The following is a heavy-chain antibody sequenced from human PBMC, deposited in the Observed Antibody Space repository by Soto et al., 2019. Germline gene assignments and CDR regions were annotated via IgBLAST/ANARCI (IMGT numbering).Heavy chain of an antibody. CDR3: TVRPTYFDY. CDR1: GFTFNNAW. J-gene: IGHJ4*02. Sequence: EVQVVESGGGLVKPGDSLRLACFASGFTFNNAWMSWVRQAPGKGLEWIARIKGKTEGEATDYAAPVKGRFTISKDDSNNMLYLQMTSLKTEDTAVYYCTVRPTYFDYWGQGTLVTVPA. V-gene: IGHV3-15*01. D-gene: IGHD4-17*01. CDR2: IKGKTEGEAT.